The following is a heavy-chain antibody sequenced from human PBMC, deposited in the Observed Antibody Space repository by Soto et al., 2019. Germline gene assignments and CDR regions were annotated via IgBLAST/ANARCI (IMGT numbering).Heavy chain of an antibody. D-gene: IGHD3-10*01. CDR1: GFTFSSYA. CDR2: ISGSGGST. Sequence: EVQLLESGGGLVQPGGSLRLSCAASGFTFSSYAMSWVRQAPGKGLAWVSAISGSGGSTYYADSVKGRCTISRDNPKNSLCLQMTSMCAADTDAYYCAKDTTQDSFYYTWGDGPMVTVSS. J-gene: IGHJ5*01. V-gene: IGHV3-23*01. CDR3: AKDTTQDSFYYT.